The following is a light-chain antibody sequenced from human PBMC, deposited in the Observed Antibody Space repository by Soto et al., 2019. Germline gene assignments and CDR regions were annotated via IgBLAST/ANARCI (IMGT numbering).Light chain of an antibody. CDR1: RRVSSY. J-gene: IGKJ4*01. CDR3: QRRSDWPTRLT. CDR2: DAS. V-gene: IGKV3-11*01. Sequence: EIVLTQSPATLSLSPGERATLSCGASRRVSSYLAWYQPKPGQAPRLLIYDASYRATGIPARFSGSGSGTNFTLTIRGLEPEDFAVYYCQRRSDWPTRLTFGGGTKVEIK.